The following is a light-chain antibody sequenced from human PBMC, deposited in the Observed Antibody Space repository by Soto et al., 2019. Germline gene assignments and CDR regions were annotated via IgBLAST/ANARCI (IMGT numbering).Light chain of an antibody. CDR3: KHYDLYGRLT. J-gene: IGKJ3*01. V-gene: IGKV3-11*01. Sequence: EIVLTQSTATLSLSPGGRATLSCRASQSVSSYLAWYQQKPGQAPRLLIYDASNRATGIPARFSGSGSGTDFTLTISSLEPEDFAVYYCKHYDLYGRLTFGPGTTVDIK. CDR2: DAS. CDR1: QSVSSY.